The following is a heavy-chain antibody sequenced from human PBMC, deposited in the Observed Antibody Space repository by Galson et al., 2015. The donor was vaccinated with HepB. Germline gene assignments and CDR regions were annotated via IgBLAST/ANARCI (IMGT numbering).Heavy chain of an antibody. CDR2: IIPIFGTA. J-gene: IGHJ5*02. Sequence: SVTVSCKASGGTFSSYAISWVRQAPGQGLEWMGGIIPIFGTANYAQKFQGRVTITADKSTSPAYMELSSLRSEDTAVYYCAREGRWLQFGPWGQGTLVTVSS. D-gene: IGHD5-24*01. CDR1: GGTFSSYA. V-gene: IGHV1-69*06. CDR3: AREGRWLQFGP.